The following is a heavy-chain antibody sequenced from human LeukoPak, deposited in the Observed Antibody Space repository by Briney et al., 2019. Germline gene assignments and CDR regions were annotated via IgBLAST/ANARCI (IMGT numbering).Heavy chain of an antibody. V-gene: IGHV3-74*01. CDR2: IDFVGSHT. J-gene: IGHJ4*02. CDR1: GFTFSSYW. Sequence: GGSLRLSCAASGFTFSSYWMHWVRQAPGKGLVWVSHIDFVGSHTTYEDSVKGRFTISRDNAKSTLYLQMNSLRAEDTAVYYCATDDYRGLGYWGQGTLVTVSS. CDR3: ATDDYRGLGY. D-gene: IGHD4-11*01.